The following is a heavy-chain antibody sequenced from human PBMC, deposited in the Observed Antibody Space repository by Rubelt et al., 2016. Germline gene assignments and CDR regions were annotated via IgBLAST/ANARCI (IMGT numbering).Heavy chain of an antibody. Sequence: QVQLVQSGAEVKKPGASVKVSCKASGYTFTSYGISWVRQAPGQGLEWMGWISAYNGNSNSAQKLQGRVTMTTDTATSTAYMELRGLRSDDTAVYYCARGARRYSMDPRNAFDIWGQGTMVTVSS. V-gene: IGHV1-18*01. CDR1: GYTFTSYG. J-gene: IGHJ3*02. CDR2: ISAYNGNS. D-gene: IGHD4-11*01. CDR3: ARGARRYSMDPRNAFDI.